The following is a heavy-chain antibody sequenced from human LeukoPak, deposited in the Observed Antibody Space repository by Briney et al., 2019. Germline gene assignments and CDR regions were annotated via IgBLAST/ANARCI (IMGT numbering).Heavy chain of an antibody. CDR1: GYTFTSYY. CDR3: ARVVPGYDILTGPTGFDWFDP. J-gene: IGHJ5*02. V-gene: IGHV1-46*01. D-gene: IGHD3-9*01. CDR2: INPSGGST. Sequence: EASVKVSCKASGYTFTSYYMHWVRQAPGQGLEWMGIINPSGGSTSYAQKFQGRVTITADESTSTAYMELSSLRSEDTDVYYCARVVPGYDILTGPTGFDWFDPWGQGTLVTVSS.